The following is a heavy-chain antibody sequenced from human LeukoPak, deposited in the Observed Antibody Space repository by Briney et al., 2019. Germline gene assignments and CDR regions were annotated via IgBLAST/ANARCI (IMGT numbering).Heavy chain of an antibody. Sequence: GGSLRLSCEVSGFPFSSHAMSWVRQAPGRGLEWVSGISISADMTYYADSVQGRLIISRDNSKNTVYLQMDSLRVEDTAVYYCANEEVPNDYWGQGTLVTVSS. D-gene: IGHD4/OR15-4a*01. J-gene: IGHJ4*02. CDR3: ANEEVPNDY. CDR1: GFPFSSHA. V-gene: IGHV3-23*01. CDR2: ISISADMT.